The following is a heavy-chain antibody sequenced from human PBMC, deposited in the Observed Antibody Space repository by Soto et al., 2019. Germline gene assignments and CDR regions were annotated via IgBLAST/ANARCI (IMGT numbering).Heavy chain of an antibody. D-gene: IGHD6-13*01. CDR1: GGSISSGGYS. CDR3: ARVTAAAGTRWFDP. V-gene: IGHV4-30-2*01. CDR2: IYHSGST. Sequence: TLCLTCAVSGGSISSGGYSGSWIRQPPGKGLEWIGYIYHSGSTYYNPSLKSRVTISVDRSKNQFSLKLSSVTAADTAVYYCARVTAAAGTRWFDPWGQGTLVTVSS. J-gene: IGHJ5*02.